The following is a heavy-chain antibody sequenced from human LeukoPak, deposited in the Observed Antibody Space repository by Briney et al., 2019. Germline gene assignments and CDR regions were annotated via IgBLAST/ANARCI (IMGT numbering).Heavy chain of an antibody. J-gene: IGHJ4*02. CDR1: GYIFTGHY. V-gene: IGHV1-2*02. Sequence: EASVKVSCKTSGYIFTGHYMHWVRQAPGQGPEWMGWMNPDSGGTNYAQNFQGRVTMTRDTSTTTAYMELSGLTSEDTAVYCCARGLLRELLGLDYWGQGTLVTVSS. CDR3: ARGLLRELLGLDY. D-gene: IGHD3-10*01. CDR2: MNPDSGGT.